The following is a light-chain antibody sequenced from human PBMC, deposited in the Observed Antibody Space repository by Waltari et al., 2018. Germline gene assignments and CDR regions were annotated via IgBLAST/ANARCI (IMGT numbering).Light chain of an antibody. CDR3: QQYDSLPLT. Sequence: DVQMTQSPYSLSASIGDRFTITCQASQDITNYLNWYQQKPGKAPNLLIYATSNLETGGPSRFSGSGSGTLYTFTISSLQPEDIATYYCQQYDSLPLTFGPGTTVDV. CDR1: QDITNY. CDR2: ATS. V-gene: IGKV1-33*01. J-gene: IGKJ3*01.